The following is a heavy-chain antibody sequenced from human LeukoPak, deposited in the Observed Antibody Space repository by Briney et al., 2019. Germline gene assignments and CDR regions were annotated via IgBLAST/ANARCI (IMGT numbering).Heavy chain of an antibody. J-gene: IGHJ4*02. V-gene: IGHV3-48*03. Sequence: PGGSLSLSCAASGFTFSSYEMNWVRQAPGKGLEWVSYISSSGSTIYYADSVKGRFTISRDNAKNSLYLQMNSLRAEDTAVYYCARAYTFGGVMVAFDYWGQGTLVTVSS. CDR1: GFTFSSYE. D-gene: IGHD3-16*01. CDR2: ISSSGSTI. CDR3: ARAYTFGGVMVAFDY.